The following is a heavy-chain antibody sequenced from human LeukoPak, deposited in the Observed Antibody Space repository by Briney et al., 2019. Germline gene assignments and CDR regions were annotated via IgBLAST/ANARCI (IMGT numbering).Heavy chain of an antibody. Sequence: PGGSLRLSCAASGFTFSNAWMSWVRQAPGKGLEWVVRIKSKTDGGTTDYAEPVKGRFTISRDDSKNTLYLQMNSLRTEDTALYYCATVPHYVDELYKDVWGKVATVT. CDR2: IKSKTDGGTT. D-gene: IGHD4-17*01. CDR1: GFTFSNAW. J-gene: IGHJ6*03. V-gene: IGHV3-15*05. CDR3: ATVPHYVDELYKDV.